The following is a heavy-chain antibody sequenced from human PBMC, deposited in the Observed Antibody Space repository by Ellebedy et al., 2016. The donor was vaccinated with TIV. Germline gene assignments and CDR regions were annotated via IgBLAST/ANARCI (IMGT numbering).Heavy chain of an antibody. V-gene: IGHV3-23*01. Sequence: GGSLRLXXITSGFTFRRYAVSWVRQAPGRGLEWVSGINDVFTTYYADSVKGRFTISRDTSRNSVYLQMDSLRADDTAVYYCARDCVIGEGTMFDYWGQGTLVTVSS. D-gene: IGHD2-21*01. J-gene: IGHJ4*02. CDR2: INDVFTT. CDR3: ARDCVIGEGTMFDY. CDR1: GFTFRRYA.